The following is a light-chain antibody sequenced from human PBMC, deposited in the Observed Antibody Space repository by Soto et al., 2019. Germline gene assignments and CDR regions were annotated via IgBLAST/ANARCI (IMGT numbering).Light chain of an antibody. CDR1: SSDVGGYNF. J-gene: IGLJ2*01. V-gene: IGLV2-14*01. CDR2: DVS. CDR3: SSYTSSSTVV. Sequence: QSALTQPASVSGSPGQSITISCTGTSSDVGGYNFVSWYQQHPGRASQLMIYDVSDRPSGVSNRFSGSRSGNTASLTISGLQTEDEADYYCSSYTSSSTVVFGGGTKLTVL.